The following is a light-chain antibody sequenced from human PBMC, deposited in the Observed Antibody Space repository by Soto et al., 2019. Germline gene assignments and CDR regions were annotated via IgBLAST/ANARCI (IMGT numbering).Light chain of an antibody. CDR2: EVI. J-gene: IGLJ3*02. Sequence: QSALTQPASVSGSPGQSITFSCTGTNNDIGGYNFVSWYQQHPGKAPKLLIYEVINRPSGVSNRFSGSKSGNTASLSISGLQAEDEADYYCNSYTSSATRVFGGGTKLTVL. CDR3: NSYTSSATRV. CDR1: NNDIGGYNF. V-gene: IGLV2-14*01.